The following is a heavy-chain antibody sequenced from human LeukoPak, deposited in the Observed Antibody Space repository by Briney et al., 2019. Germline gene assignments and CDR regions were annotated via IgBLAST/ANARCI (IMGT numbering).Heavy chain of an antibody. D-gene: IGHD3-22*01. Sequence: RTSETLSLTCTVSGGSISSDDYYWSWIRQPPGKGLEWIAYMYYSGSTYYNPSLKSRVTMSADTSKNQLSLKLSSVTAADMAVYYCARPYYYDSRIDPWGQGILVTVPS. CDR3: ARPYYYDSRIDP. CDR2: MYYSGST. V-gene: IGHV4-30-4*01. J-gene: IGHJ5*02. CDR1: GGSISSDDYY.